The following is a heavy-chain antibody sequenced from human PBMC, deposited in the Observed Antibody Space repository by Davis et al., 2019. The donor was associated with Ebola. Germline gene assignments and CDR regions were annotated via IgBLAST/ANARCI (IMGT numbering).Heavy chain of an antibody. CDR1: GFTFSTYA. CDR3: ARDLLSSGWIYYYGMDV. V-gene: IGHV3-23*01. J-gene: IGHJ6*04. Sequence: GGSLRLSCAASGFTFSTYAMSWVRQAPGKGLEWVSAISGSGGSTYYADSVKGRFTISRDNSKNTLYLQMNSLRAEDTAVYYCARDLLSSGWIYYYGMDVWGKGTTVTVSS. D-gene: IGHD6-19*01. CDR2: ISGSGGST.